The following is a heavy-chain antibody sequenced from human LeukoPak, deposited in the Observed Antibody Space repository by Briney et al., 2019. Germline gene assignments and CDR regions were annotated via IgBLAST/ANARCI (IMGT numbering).Heavy chain of an antibody. D-gene: IGHD3-3*01. CDR3: AKLYDFWSGRIDY. CDR2: ISGSGGST. CDR1: GFTFSSYA. V-gene: IGHV3-23*01. J-gene: IGHJ4*02. Sequence: GGSLRLSCAASGFTFSSYAMSWVRQAPGKGLEWVSAISGSGGSTYYADSVKGRFTVSRDNSKNTLYLQMNSLRAEDTAVYYCAKLYDFWSGRIDYWGQRTLVTVSS.